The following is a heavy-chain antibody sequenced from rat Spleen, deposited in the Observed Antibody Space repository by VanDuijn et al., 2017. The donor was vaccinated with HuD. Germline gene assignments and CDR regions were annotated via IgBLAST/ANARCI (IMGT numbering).Heavy chain of an antibody. J-gene: IGHJ2*01. CDR3: ARRHYGYTDYFDY. CDR1: GFTFSNYD. CDR2: ISYGDRSGHSST. D-gene: IGHD1-9*01. Sequence: EVQMVESGGGLVQPGRSLKLSCAASGFTFSNYDMAWVRQAPTKGLEWIASISYGDRSGHSSTYYRDSVKGRFTISRDNAKSTLSLQMDSLRSEDTATYYCARRHYGYTDYFDYWGQGVMVTVSS. V-gene: IGHV5-25*01.